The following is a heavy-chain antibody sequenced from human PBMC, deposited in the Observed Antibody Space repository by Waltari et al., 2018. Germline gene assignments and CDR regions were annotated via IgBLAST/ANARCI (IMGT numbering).Heavy chain of an antibody. CDR1: GYSISSGYY. D-gene: IGHD3-3*01. Sequence: QVQLQESGPGLVKPSETLSLTCAVSGYSISSGYYWGWIRQPPGQGLEWIGSIYHSGSTYYNPSLKSRVTISVDTSKNQFSLKLSSVTAADTAVYYCAREGTYYDFWSGPYWYFDLWGRGTLVTVSS. V-gene: IGHV4-38-2*02. J-gene: IGHJ2*01. CDR3: AREGTYYDFWSGPYWYFDL. CDR2: IYHSGST.